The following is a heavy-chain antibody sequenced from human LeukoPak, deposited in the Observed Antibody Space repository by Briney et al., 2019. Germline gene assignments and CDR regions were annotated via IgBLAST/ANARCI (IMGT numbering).Heavy chain of an antibody. V-gene: IGHV4-4*07. J-gene: IGHJ4*02. D-gene: IGHD3-22*01. Sequence: SETLSLTCTVSGGSISSYYWSWIRQPAGKGLEWIGRIYTSGSTNYNPSLKSRVTMSVDTSKNQFSLKLSSVTAADTAVYYCASQYYYDSSGYSSSDYWGQGTLVTVSS. CDR1: GGSISSYY. CDR2: IYTSGST. CDR3: ASQYYYDSSGYSSSDY.